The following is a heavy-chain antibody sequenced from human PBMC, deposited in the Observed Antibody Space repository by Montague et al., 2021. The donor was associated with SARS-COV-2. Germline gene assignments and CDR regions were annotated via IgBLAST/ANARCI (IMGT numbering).Heavy chain of an antibody. D-gene: IGHD1-1*01. CDR3: ARVQRTTGTTRLGTYYYYYYGIDV. J-gene: IGHJ6*02. CDR2: IKQDGSEK. V-gene: IGHV3-7*01. Sequence: SLRLSCAASGFTFSSYWMSWVRQAPGKGLEWVANIKQDGSEKYDXDPXKGLFTISRDNAKNSLYLQMNGLRAEDTAVYYCARVQRTTGTTRLGTYYYYYYGIDVWGQGTTVTVSS. CDR1: GFTFSSYW.